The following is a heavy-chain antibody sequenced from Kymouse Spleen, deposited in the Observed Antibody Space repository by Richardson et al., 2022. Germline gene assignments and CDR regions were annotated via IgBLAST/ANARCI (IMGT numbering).Heavy chain of an antibody. CDR1: GFTFSSYG. D-gene: IGHD3-9*01. V-gene: IGHV3-33*01. J-gene: IGHJ6*02. CDR3: ARGYDILTGYPHYYYYGMDV. Sequence: QVQLVESGGGVVQPGRSLRLSCAASGFTFSSYGMHWVRQAPGKGLEWVAVIWYDGSNKYYADSVKGRFTISRDNSKNTLYLQMNSLRAEDTAVYYCARGYDILTGYPHYYYYGMDVWGQGTTVTVSS. CDR2: IWYDGSNK.